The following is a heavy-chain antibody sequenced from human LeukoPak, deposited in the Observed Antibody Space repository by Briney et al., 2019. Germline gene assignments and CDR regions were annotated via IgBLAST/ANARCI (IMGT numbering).Heavy chain of an antibody. J-gene: IGHJ4*02. D-gene: IGHD2/OR15-2a*01. CDR3: VKGREGYFGDS. V-gene: IGHV3-64D*08. CDR2: MNTDAGST. CDR1: GFTFSHYA. Sequence: PGGSLRPSCSASGFTFSHYAMYWVRQAPGKGLEYVSAMNTDAGSTYYADSVKGRFTISRDNSKNTLYLQMSSLRADDTAVYYCVKGREGYFGDSWGQGTLVTVSS.